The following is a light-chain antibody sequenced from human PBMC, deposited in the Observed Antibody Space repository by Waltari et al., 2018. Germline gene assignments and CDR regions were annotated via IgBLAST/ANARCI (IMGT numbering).Light chain of an antibody. V-gene: IGLV4-69*01. J-gene: IGLJ3*02. CDR1: SGHSYYA. CDR3: QTWGTGIWV. Sequence: QLVLTQSPSASASLGASVSLTCTLSSGHSYYAIAWHQQQPQQGPRYLMMVYSDGSPTKGDGISDRFSGSSSGAESYITVPSLESEDAADYYWQTWGTGIWVFGAGTKLTVL. CDR2: VYSDGSP.